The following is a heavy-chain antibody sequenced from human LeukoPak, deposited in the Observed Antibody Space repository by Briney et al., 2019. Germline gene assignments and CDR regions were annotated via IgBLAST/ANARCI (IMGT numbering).Heavy chain of an antibody. CDR3: ASILRSSSGYYFDY. V-gene: IGHV3-66*01. CDR1: GFTFSSFG. J-gene: IGHJ4*02. CDR2: IYSGDTT. Sequence: GGSLRLSCAASGFTFSSFGMHWVRQAPGKGLEWVSVIYSGDTTFYADSVRGKFTISRDNSKNTLYLQMNSLRAEDTAVYYCASILRSSSGYYFDYWGQGTLVTVSS. D-gene: IGHD3-10*01.